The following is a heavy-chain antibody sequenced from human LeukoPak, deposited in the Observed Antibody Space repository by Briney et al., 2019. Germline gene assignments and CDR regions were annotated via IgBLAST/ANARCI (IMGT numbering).Heavy chain of an antibody. CDR1: GFTFSDYD. V-gene: IGHV3-21*01. D-gene: IGHD3-16*01. CDR3: GRAFPPLRTSSAGDL. J-gene: IGHJ4*02. Sequence: PGGSLRLSCAASGFTFSDYDMNWVRQAPGKGLEWVSSISGLSSYTYYGESVKGRFSISRDNAKNSLYLQMNSLGAEDTATYYCGRAFPPLRTSSAGDLWGQGILVTVSS. CDR2: ISGLSSYT.